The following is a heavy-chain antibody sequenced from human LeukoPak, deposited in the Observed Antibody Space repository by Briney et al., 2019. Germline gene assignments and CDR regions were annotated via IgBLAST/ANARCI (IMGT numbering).Heavy chain of an antibody. CDR1: GYTFTSYG. V-gene: IGHV1-18*01. CDR2: ISAYNGNT. D-gene: IGHD3-22*01. CDR3: ARDETGYYDSSGYLGY. J-gene: IGHJ4*02. Sequence: GASVKVSCKASGYTFTSYGISWVRQAPGQGLEWMGWISAYNGNTNYAQKLQGRVTMTTDTSTSTAHMELRSLRSDDTAVYYCARDETGYYDSSGYLGYWGQGTLVTVSS.